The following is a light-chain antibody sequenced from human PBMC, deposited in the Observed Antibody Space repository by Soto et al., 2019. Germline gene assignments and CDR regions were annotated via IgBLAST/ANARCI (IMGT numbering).Light chain of an antibody. CDR3: SACAGSSNV. Sequence: QSALTQPPSASGSPGQSVAISCTGTSSDVGGYNYVSWYQQHPGKAPKLMIYEVNKRPSGVPDRCSGSKSGNTASLTVSGLQDEDEADYYCSACAGSSNVFGTGTKLTVL. CDR1: SSDVGGYNY. CDR2: EVN. J-gene: IGLJ1*01. V-gene: IGLV2-8*01.